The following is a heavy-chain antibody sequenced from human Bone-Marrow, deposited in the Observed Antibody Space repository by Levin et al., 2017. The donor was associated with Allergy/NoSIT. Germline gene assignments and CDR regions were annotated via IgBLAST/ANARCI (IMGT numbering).Heavy chain of an antibody. Sequence: GESLKISCKASGYTFTGYYMHWVRQAPGQGLEWMGRINPNSGGTNYAQKFQGRVTMTRDTSISTAYMELSRLRSDDTAVYYCARGRLDSSGYYYVRYYYYYGMDVWGQGTTVTVSS. CDR2: INPNSGGT. V-gene: IGHV1-2*06. CDR3: ARGRLDSSGYYYVRYYYYYGMDV. J-gene: IGHJ6*02. CDR1: GYTFTGYY. D-gene: IGHD3-22*01.